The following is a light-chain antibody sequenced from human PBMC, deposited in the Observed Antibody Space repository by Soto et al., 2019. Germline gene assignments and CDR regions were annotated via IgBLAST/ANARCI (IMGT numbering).Light chain of an antibody. J-gene: IGLJ3*02. CDR3: SSYAGSRLV. CDR1: TSDVGIYNL. CDR2: EVN. V-gene: IGLV2-23*02. Sequence: QSALTQPASVSGSPGQSSTISCSGTTSDVGIYNLVSWYQQHPGKAPKLVIYEVNKRPSGVSNRFSGSRSGNTASLTISGLQSEDEADYYCSSYAGSRLVFGGGTKLPVL.